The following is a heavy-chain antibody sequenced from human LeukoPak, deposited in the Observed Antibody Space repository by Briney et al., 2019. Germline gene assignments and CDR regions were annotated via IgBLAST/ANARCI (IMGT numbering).Heavy chain of an antibody. Sequence: ASVKVSCKASGYTFTGYYMHWVRQAPGQGLEWMGWINPNSGGTNYAQKFQGWVTMTRDTSISTAYMELSRLRSDDTAVYYCARVGAAAGTKAFDIWGQGTVVTVSS. CDR2: INPNSGGT. CDR3: ARVGAAAGTKAFDI. D-gene: IGHD6-13*01. J-gene: IGHJ3*02. V-gene: IGHV1-2*04. CDR1: GYTFTGYY.